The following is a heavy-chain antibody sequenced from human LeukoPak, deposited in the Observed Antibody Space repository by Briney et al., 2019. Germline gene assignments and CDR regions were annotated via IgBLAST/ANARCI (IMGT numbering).Heavy chain of an antibody. J-gene: IGHJ6*03. V-gene: IGHV3-33*01. Sequence: PGGSLRLSCAASGFTFSSYGMHWVRQAPGKGLEWVAVIWYDGSNKYYADSVKGRFTISRDNSKNTLYLQMNSLRAEDTAVYYCARYPWCSSTSCDLHYYYYMDVWGKGTTVTVSS. CDR2: IWYDGSNK. D-gene: IGHD2-2*01. CDR1: GFTFSSYG. CDR3: ARYPWCSSTSCDLHYYYYMDV.